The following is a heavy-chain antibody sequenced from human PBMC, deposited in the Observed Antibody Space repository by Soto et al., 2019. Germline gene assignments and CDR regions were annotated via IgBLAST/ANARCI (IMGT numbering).Heavy chain of an antibody. V-gene: IGHV4-31*03. J-gene: IGHJ6*02. CDR3: ARRAGTDYYYGMDV. CDR1: GGSISSGGYY. Sequence: SETLSLTCTVSGGSISSGGYYWSWIRQHPGKGMEWIGYIYYSGSTYYKQSLKSRVTISVDTSKNQFSLKLSSVTAADTAVYYCARRAGTDYYYGMDVWGQGTTVT. D-gene: IGHD6-13*01. CDR2: IYYSGST.